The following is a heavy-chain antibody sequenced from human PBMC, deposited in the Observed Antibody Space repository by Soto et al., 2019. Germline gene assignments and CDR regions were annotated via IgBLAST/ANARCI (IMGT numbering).Heavy chain of an antibody. Sequence: SGKVSCKASGGTFSSYTIIWVRQAPGQGLEWMGGIIPIFGTANYAQKFQGRVTITADESTSTAYMELSSLRSEDTAVYYCASQQLGPSYYYGMDVWGQGTTVTVSS. J-gene: IGHJ6*02. CDR3: ASQQLGPSYYYGMDV. V-gene: IGHV1-69*13. D-gene: IGHD6-6*01. CDR1: GGTFSSYT. CDR2: IIPIFGTA.